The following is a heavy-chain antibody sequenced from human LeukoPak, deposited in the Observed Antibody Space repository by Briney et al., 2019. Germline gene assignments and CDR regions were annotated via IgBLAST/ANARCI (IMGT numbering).Heavy chain of an antibody. CDR2: IYYSGST. Sequence: PSETLSLTCTVSGGSISSGDYYWSWIRQPPGTGLEWVGYIYYSGSTYYNPSLKSRVTISVDTSKNQFSLKLSSVTAADTAVYFCARDRANSPYYFDYWGQGTLVTVSS. J-gene: IGHJ4*02. V-gene: IGHV4-30-4*01. CDR3: ARDRANSPYYFDY. CDR1: GGSISSGDYY. D-gene: IGHD7-27*01.